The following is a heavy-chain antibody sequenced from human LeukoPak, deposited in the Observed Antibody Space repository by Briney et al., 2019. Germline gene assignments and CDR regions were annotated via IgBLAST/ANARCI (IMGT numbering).Heavy chain of an antibody. CDR1: GYTFTSYG. D-gene: IGHD1-7*01. V-gene: IGHV1-18*01. CDR3: ARGVGYNWNYAPNSDYYYYYMDV. J-gene: IGHJ6*03. CDR2: ISAYNGNT. Sequence: ASVKVSCKASGYTFTSYGISWVRQAPGQGLEWMGWISAYNGNTNYAQKLQGRVTITTDESTSTAYMELSSLRSEDTAVYYCARGVGYNWNYAPNSDYYYYYMDVWGKGTTVTVSS.